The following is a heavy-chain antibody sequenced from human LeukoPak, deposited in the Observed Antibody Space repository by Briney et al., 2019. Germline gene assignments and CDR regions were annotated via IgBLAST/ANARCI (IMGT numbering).Heavy chain of an antibody. CDR3: AKDMGNRTPRSFDY. CDR1: GFTFSSCA. Sequence: GGSLRLSCAASGFTFSSCAMSWVRQVPGKGLEWVSVISGSGGSTYYADSVKGRFTISRDNSKNTLYLQMNSLRAEDTDTAVYYCAKDMGNRTPRSFDYWGQGTLVTVSS. D-gene: IGHD1-14*01. CDR2: ISGSGGST. V-gene: IGHV3-23*01. J-gene: IGHJ4*02.